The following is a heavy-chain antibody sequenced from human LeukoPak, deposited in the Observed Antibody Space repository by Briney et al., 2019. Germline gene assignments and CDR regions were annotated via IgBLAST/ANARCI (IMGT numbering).Heavy chain of an antibody. V-gene: IGHV3-21*01. CDR3: ARDASDGGNSRSYYYYYYMDV. D-gene: IGHD4-23*01. CDR1: GFTFSSHS. CDR2: ISSSSSYI. J-gene: IGHJ6*03. Sequence: GGSLRLSCAASGFTFSSHSMNWVRQAPGKGLEWVSSISSSSSYIYYADSVKGRFTISRDNAKNSLYLQMNSLRAEDTAVYYCARDASDGGNSRSYYYYYYMDVWGKGTTVTVSS.